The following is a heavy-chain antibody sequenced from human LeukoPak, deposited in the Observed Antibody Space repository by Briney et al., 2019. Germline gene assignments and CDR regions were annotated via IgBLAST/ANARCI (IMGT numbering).Heavy chain of an antibody. D-gene: IGHD2-21*01. J-gene: IGHJ5*02. CDR3: ARDPVAYCGGDCYGAGLDP. CDR2: IGTSSTTI. CDR1: GFTFSSYT. V-gene: IGHV3-48*01. Sequence: GGSLRLSCAASGFTFSSYTMNWVRQPPGKGLEWVSNIGTSSTTIYYADSVKGRFTISRDNAKNSLYLQMNSLRAEDTAVYYCARDPVAYCGGDCYGAGLDPWGQGTLVTVSS.